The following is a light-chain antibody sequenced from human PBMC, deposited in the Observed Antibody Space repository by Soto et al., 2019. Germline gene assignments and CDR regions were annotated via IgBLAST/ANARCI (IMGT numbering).Light chain of an antibody. Sequence: DIVMTQSPLSLPVTPGEPASISCRSSQSLLHSNGYNYLDWYLQTPGQSPQVLIYLGSIRASGVPDRFSGSGSGTDFTLKISRVEAEDVAVYYCMQARQTLFTFGPGTKVDIK. CDR1: QSLLHSNGYNY. CDR3: MQARQTLFT. V-gene: IGKV2-28*01. CDR2: LGS. J-gene: IGKJ3*01.